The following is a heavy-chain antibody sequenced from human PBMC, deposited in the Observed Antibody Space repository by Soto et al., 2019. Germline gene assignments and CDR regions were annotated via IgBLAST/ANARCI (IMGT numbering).Heavy chain of an antibody. CDR1: CGSVCRGVFY. J-gene: IGHJ4*02. Sequence: ASGTLSPPRTVSCGSVCRGVFYRGWIRQPPGKGLEWIGYIYYSGSTNYNPSLKSRVTISVDTSKNQFSPKLSSVTAADTAVYYCAVSPVLTSLDYWGQGTLVTVS. V-gene: IGHV4-61*08. CDR3: AVSPVLTSLDY. CDR2: IYYSGST.